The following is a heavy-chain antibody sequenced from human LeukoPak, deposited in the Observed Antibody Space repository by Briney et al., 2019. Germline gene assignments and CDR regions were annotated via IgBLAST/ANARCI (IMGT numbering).Heavy chain of an antibody. CDR3: ARASTVTTWSLGY. Sequence: SETLSLTCIVSGGSISNYHWSWIRQPPGKGLEWIGYVSYTGSTNCNPSLKSRVTMSVGTSKNQFSLNLSSVTAADTAMYYCARASTVTTWSLGYWGQGILVTVSS. J-gene: IGHJ4*02. CDR1: GGSISNYH. CDR2: VSYTGST. D-gene: IGHD4-17*01. V-gene: IGHV4-59*01.